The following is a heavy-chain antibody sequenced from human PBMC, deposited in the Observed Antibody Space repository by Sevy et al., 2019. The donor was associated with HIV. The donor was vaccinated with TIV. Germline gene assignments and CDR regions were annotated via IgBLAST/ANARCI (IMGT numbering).Heavy chain of an antibody. CDR3: ARDWGTPAAHYWYFDL. CDR2: IHYTGST. D-gene: IGHD2-2*01. V-gene: IGHV4-59*01. CDR1: AVSITDYY. J-gene: IGHJ2*01. Sequence: SDTLSLTCTVSAVSITDYYWSWIRQPPGKGLEWIANIHYTGSTNYKPSLQSRVTISVDTSKNQFSLKLNSVTAADTAVYYCARDWGTPAAHYWYFDLWGRGTLVTVSS.